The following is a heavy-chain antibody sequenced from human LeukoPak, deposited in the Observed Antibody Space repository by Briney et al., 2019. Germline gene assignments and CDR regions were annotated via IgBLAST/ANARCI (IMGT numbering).Heavy chain of an antibody. CDR2: IWYDGSNK. J-gene: IGHJ4*02. V-gene: IGHV3-33*01. CDR1: GFTFTTYG. CDR3: AGAEPYLY. Sequence: PGMSLRLSCAASGFTFTTYGMHWVRQAPGKGLEWVAIIWYDGSNKYYADSVRGRFTISRGNSKNTLYLQMNSLRVEDTAMYYCAGAEPYLYWGQGTLGTVSS. D-gene: IGHD1-14*01.